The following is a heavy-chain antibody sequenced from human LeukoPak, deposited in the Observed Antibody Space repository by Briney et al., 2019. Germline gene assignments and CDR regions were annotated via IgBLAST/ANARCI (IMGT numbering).Heavy chain of an antibody. CDR3: AGRLLVGATLFDY. CDR2: INPNSGGT. Sequence: ASAKVFCKASGYTFTGYYMHWVRQAPGQGLEWMGRINPNSGGTNYAQKFQGRVTMTRDTSISTAYMELSRLRSGDTAVYYCAGRLLVGATLFDYWGQGTLVTVSS. J-gene: IGHJ4*02. D-gene: IGHD1-26*01. V-gene: IGHV1-2*06. CDR1: GYTFTGYY.